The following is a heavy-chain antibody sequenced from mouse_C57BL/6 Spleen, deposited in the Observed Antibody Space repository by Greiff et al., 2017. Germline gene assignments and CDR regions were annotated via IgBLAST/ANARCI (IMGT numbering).Heavy chain of an antibody. Sequence: EVKVVESGAELVRPGSSVKMSCKTSGYTFTSYGINWVKQRPGQGLEWIGYIYIGNGYTEYNEKFKGKATLTSDTSSSTAYMQLSSLTSEDSAIYFCARFYSNYGVDYWGQGTTLTVSA. CDR1: GYTFTSYG. V-gene: IGHV1-58*01. D-gene: IGHD2-5*01. J-gene: IGHJ2*01. CDR3: ARFYSNYGVDY. CDR2: IYIGNGYT.